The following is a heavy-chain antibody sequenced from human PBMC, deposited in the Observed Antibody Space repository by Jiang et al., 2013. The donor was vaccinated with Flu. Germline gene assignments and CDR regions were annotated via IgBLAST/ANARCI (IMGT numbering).Heavy chain of an antibody. CDR1: GGSFSGYY. CDR3: ARFSWHSGYSYGYTVDY. Sequence: LLKPSETLSLTCAVYGGSFSGYYWSWIRQPPGKGLEWIGEINHSGSTNYNPSLKSRVTISVDTSKNQFSLKLSSVTAADTAVYYCARFSWHSGYSYGYTVDYWGQGTLVTVSS. J-gene: IGHJ4*02. V-gene: IGHV4-34*01. D-gene: IGHD5-18*01. CDR2: INHSGST.